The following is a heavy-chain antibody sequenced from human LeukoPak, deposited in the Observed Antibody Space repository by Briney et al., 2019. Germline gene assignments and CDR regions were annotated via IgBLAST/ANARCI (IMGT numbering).Heavy chain of an antibody. D-gene: IGHD6-6*01. Sequence: SETLSLTCTVSGGSISSSSYYWGWIRQPPGKGLEWIGTIYYSGTSYYNPSLKSRVTISVDTSKNQFSLKLSSVTAADTAVYYCSRHQYSSSSRLMYFDLWGRGTLVTVSS. CDR2: IYYSGTS. CDR3: SRHQYSSSSRLMYFDL. V-gene: IGHV4-39*01. CDR1: GGSISSSSYY. J-gene: IGHJ2*01.